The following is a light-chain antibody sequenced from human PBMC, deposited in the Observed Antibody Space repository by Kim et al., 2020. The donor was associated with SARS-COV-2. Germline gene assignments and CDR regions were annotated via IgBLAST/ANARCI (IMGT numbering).Light chain of an antibody. CDR1: QSVSSH. Sequence: GSQGERATRSCRASQSVSSHLAWYQQNPGQAPRLLIYDASTRATGLPARFSGSGSGTEFTLTISSLQSEDFAVYYCQQYYRWPLTFGGGTKVEIK. CDR3: QQYYRWPLT. V-gene: IGKV3-15*01. J-gene: IGKJ4*01. CDR2: DAS.